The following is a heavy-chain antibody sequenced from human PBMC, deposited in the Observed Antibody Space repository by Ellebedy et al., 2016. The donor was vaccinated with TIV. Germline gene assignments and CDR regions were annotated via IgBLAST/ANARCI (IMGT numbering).Heavy chain of an antibody. D-gene: IGHD6-19*01. CDR2: IKQDGSEQ. V-gene: IGHV3-7*01. Sequence: GESLKISCAASGFTCSSYWMSWVRQAPGKGLEWVANIKQDGSEQYYVDSVKGRFTISRDNAKNSLFLQMNSLRAEDTAVYYCARDTLQNAVAGSNFDYWGQGALVTVSS. J-gene: IGHJ4*02. CDR3: ARDTLQNAVAGSNFDY. CDR1: GFTCSSYW.